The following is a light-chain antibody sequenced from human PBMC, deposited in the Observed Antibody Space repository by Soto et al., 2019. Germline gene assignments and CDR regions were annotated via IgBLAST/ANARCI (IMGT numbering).Light chain of an antibody. CDR2: AAS. CDR1: QGISSY. CDR3: QKYDRASSHT. J-gene: IGKJ4*01. Sequence: DIQMTQSPSSLSASVGDRVTVTCRASQGISSYSAWYQQKPGKVPKLLIFAASTLQPGVPSRFSGSGSGTDFTLTIRSLQPEDVATYHCQKYDRASSHTFGGGTKVEIK. V-gene: IGKV1-27*01.